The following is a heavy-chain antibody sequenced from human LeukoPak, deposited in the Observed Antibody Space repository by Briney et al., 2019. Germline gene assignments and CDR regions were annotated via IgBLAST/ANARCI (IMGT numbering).Heavy chain of an antibody. CDR3: ARVGRGGMATPTFDS. V-gene: IGHV4-39*01. J-gene: IGHJ4*02. D-gene: IGHD5-24*01. Sequence: KPSETLSLTCTVSGGSISSDSYYWGWIRQPPGKGLEFIGSVYYSGSAYYNPSLKSRVTISVDTSKNQFSLELSSVTAADTAVYYCARVGRGGMATPTFDSWGQGTLVTVSS. CDR2: VYYSGSA. CDR1: GGSISSDSYY.